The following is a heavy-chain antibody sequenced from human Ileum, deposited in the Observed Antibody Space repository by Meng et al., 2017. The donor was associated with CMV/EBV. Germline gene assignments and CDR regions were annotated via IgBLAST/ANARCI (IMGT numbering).Heavy chain of an antibody. J-gene: IGHJ4*02. CDR3: ARVETNYSSGNYFGY. V-gene: IGHV7-4-1*02. Sequence: YGYPFTSYAIHWVRQAPGQGPEWMGWISTYTGNPAYAQGFTGRFVFSLDTSVNTAYLQISSLKTEDTAVYYCARVETNYSSGNYFGYWGEGTLVTVSS. CDR1: GYPFTSYA. CDR2: ISTYTGNP. D-gene: IGHD3-10*01.